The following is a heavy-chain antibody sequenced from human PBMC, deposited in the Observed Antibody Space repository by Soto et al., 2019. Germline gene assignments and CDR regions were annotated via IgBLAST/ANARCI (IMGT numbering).Heavy chain of an antibody. Sequence: SETLSVTCTVAGGTLSSYYWSWIRQPPGKGLEWIGYIYYSGSTNYNPSLKSRVTISVDTSKNQFSLKLSSVTAADTAVYYCARDVSGDSDYWGQGTLVTVSS. CDR1: GGTLSSYY. CDR2: IYYSGST. J-gene: IGHJ4*02. D-gene: IGHD4-17*01. V-gene: IGHV4-59*01. CDR3: ARDVSGDSDY.